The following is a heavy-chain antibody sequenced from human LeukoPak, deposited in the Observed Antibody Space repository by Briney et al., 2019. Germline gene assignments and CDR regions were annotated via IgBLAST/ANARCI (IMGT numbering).Heavy chain of an antibody. CDR2: ISSSSSYI. Sequence: GGSLRLSCAASGFTFSSYSMNWVRQAPGKGLEWVSSISSSSSYIYYADSVKGRFTISRDNAKNSLYLQMNSLRAEDTAVYYCAREGQWPRQDAFDIWGQGTMVTVSS. CDR1: GFTFSSYS. V-gene: IGHV3-21*01. D-gene: IGHD6-19*01. CDR3: AREGQWPRQDAFDI. J-gene: IGHJ3*02.